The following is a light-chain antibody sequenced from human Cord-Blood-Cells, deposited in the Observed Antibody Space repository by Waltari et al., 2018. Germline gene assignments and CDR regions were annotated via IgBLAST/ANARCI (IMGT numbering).Light chain of an antibody. J-gene: IGKJ1*01. V-gene: IGKV4-1*01. CDR3: QQYYSTWT. CDR2: WAS. CDR1: QSVLYSSNNKNY. Sequence: DIVMTQSPDSLAVSLGERATINCKSSQSVLYSSNNKNYLAWYQQKPGRPPKLLIYWASTRESGVPDRFSGSGSGTDFTLTISSLQAEDVAVYYCQQYYSTWTFGQGP.